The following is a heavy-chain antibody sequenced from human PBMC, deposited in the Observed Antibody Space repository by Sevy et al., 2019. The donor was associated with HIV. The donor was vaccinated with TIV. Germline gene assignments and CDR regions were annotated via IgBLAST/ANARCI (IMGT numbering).Heavy chain of an antibody. CDR2: INHSGST. CDR3: ARIVVVPAASGSGWFDP. J-gene: IGHJ5*02. CDR1: GGSFSGYY. Sequence: SETLSLTCAVYGGSFSGYYWSWIRQPPGKGLEWIGEINHSGSTNYNPSLKSRVTISVDTSKNQFSLKLGSVTAADTAVYYCARIVVVPAASGSGWFDPWGQGTLVTVSS. D-gene: IGHD2-2*01. V-gene: IGHV4-34*01.